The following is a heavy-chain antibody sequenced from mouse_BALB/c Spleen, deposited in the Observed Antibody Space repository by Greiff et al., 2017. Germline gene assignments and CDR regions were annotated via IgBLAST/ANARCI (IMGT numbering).Heavy chain of an antibody. J-gene: IGHJ2*01. CDR2: INPSNGRT. CDR3: AREKGGYFDY. CDR1: GYTFTSYW. V-gene: IGHV1S81*02. Sequence: QVQLQQPGAELVKPGASVKLSCKASGYTFTSYWMHWVKQRPGQGLEWIGEINPSNGRTNYNEKFKSKATLTVDKSSSTAYMQLSSLTSEDSAVYYCAREKGGYFDYWGQGTTLTVSS.